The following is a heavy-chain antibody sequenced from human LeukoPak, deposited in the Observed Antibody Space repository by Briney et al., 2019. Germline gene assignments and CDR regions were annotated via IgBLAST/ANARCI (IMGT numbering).Heavy chain of an antibody. CDR3: ARESSITSGTTGETFDF. CDR1: GFTLSSHD. V-gene: IGHV3-13*01. J-gene: IGHJ3*01. Sequence: GGSLRLSCAASGFTLSSHDMHWVRQPSGKGLEWVSAIAISGNRYYSRSVKGLFTISRENGKHALYLQMNSLRAEDTALYYCARESSITSGTTGETFDFWGQGTTVTVSS. D-gene: IGHD1-1*01. CDR2: IAISGNR.